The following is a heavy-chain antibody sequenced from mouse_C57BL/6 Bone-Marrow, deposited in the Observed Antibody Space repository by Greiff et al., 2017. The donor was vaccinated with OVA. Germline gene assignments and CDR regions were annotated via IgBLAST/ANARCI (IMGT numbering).Heavy chain of an antibody. CDR1: GYTFTSYW. CDR3: AIRLRRDFDY. J-gene: IGHJ2*01. D-gene: IGHD2-4*01. CDR2: IHPSDSDT. V-gene: IGHV1-74*01. Sequence: QVQLQQPGAELAKPGASVKVSCKASGYTFTSYWMHWVKQRPGQGLEWIGRIHPSDSDTNYNQKFKGKAALTVDKSSSTDYMQLSSRTSEASAVYYCAIRLRRDFDYWGQGTTLTVSS.